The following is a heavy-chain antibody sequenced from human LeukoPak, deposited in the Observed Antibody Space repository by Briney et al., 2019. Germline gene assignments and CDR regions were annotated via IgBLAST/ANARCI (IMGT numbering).Heavy chain of an antibody. CDR3: ARDLDGIAVAGTEDY. J-gene: IGHJ4*02. Sequence: GASVKVSCKACGYTFTGYYMHWVRQAPGQGLEWMGRINPNSGGTNYAQKFQGRVTMTRDTSISTAYMELSRLRSDDTAVYYCARDLDGIAVAGTEDYWGQGTLVTVSS. CDR2: INPNSGGT. D-gene: IGHD6-19*01. V-gene: IGHV1-2*06. CDR1: GYTFTGYY.